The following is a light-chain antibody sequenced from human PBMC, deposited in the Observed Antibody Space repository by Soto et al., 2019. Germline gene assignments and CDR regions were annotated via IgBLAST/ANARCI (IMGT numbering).Light chain of an antibody. CDR2: DVS. CDR3: CSYAGNSFYV. Sequence: QSVLSQPRSVSGSPGQSVTISCTGTSSDVGGYDFVSWYQQRPDKAPKLVIYDVSVRPSGVPDRFSASKSGNTASLTVSGLQAEDEADYYCCSYAGNSFYVFGTGTKVTVL. J-gene: IGLJ1*01. CDR1: SSDVGGYDF. V-gene: IGLV2-11*01.